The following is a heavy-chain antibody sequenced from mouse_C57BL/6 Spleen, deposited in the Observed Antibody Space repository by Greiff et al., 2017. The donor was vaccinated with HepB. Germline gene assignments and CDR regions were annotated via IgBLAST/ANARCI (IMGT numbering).Heavy chain of an antibody. J-gene: IGHJ2*01. CDR2: IDPSDSYT. CDR3: ARREGPYYFDY. D-gene: IGHD3-3*01. CDR1: GYTFTSYW. V-gene: IGHV1-69*01. Sequence: VQLQQPGAELVMPGASVKLSCKASGYTFTSYWMHWVKQRPGQGLEWIGEIDPSDSYTNYNQKFKGKSTLTVDKSSSTAYMQLSSLTSEDSAVYDCARREGPYYFDYWGQGTTLTVSS.